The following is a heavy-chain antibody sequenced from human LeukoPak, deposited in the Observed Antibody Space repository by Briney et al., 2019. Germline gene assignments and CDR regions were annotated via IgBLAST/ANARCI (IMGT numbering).Heavy chain of an antibody. Sequence: ASVKVSCKVSGYTLTELSMHWVRQAPGKVLEWMGGFDPEDGETIYEQKFQGRVTMTEDTSTDTAYMELSSLRSEDTAVYYCATGVWWDLDSVAHPDYWGQGTLVTVSS. CDR1: GYTLTELS. CDR3: ATGVWWDLDSVAHPDY. CDR2: FDPEDGET. D-gene: IGHD1-26*01. J-gene: IGHJ4*02. V-gene: IGHV1-24*01.